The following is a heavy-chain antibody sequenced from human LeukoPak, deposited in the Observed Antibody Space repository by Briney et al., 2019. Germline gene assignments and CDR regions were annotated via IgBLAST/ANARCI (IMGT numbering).Heavy chain of an antibody. CDR3: AKAPMEDSWYIHFDY. V-gene: IGHV3-23*01. D-gene: IGHD6-13*01. CDR1: GFTFSIYA. Sequence: GGSLRLTCAAPGFTFSIYAMSWVRQAPGKGLEWVSAITNSGDNTYYADSVKGRFTISRDNSKDTLYLQINSLRAEDTAIYYCAKAPMEDSWYIHFDYWGQGTLVTVSS. CDR2: ITNSGDNT. J-gene: IGHJ4*02.